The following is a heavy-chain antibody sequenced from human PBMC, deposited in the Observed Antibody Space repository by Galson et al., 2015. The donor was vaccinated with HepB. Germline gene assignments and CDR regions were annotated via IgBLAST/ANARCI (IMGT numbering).Heavy chain of an antibody. CDR2: ISSSSRDI. V-gene: IGHV3-21*04. Sequence: SLRLSCAASGFTFNTYSMNWVRQAPGKGLEWVSSISSSSRDIYYADSVKGRFTISRDNAKKLLYLQMNSLRAEDTAMYYCARSPGSPAWDTWGQGTMVTVSS. CDR1: GFTFNTYS. D-gene: IGHD2-15*01. CDR3: ARSPGSPAWDT. J-gene: IGHJ3*02.